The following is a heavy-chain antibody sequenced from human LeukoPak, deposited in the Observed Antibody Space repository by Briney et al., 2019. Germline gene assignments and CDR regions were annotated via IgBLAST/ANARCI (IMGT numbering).Heavy chain of an antibody. J-gene: IGHJ4*02. V-gene: IGHV3-7*01. CDR2: INLDGGER. Sequence: GGSLRLSCAASGFTFSGHSMTWVRQAPGKGLEWVANINLDGGERFYVDFVKGRFTISRDNADNSMYLQMNSLRAEDTAVYYCGRVIAGAIDYWGQGTLVSVSS. D-gene: IGHD6-13*01. CDR1: GFTFSGHS. CDR3: GRVIAGAIDY.